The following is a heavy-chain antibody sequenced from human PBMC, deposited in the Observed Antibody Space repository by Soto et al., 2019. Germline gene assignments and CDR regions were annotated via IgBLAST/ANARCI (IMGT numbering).Heavy chain of an antibody. CDR2: IRSKANSYAT. Sequence: GGSLRLSCAASGFTFSGSAMHWVRQASGKGLEWVGRIRSKANSYATAYAASVKGRFTISRDDSKNTAYLQMNSLKTEDTAVYYCTRYCSGGSCYSDAFDIWGQGTMVTVSS. CDR3: TRYCSGGSCYSDAFDI. CDR1: GFTFSGSA. V-gene: IGHV3-73*01. J-gene: IGHJ3*02. D-gene: IGHD2-15*01.